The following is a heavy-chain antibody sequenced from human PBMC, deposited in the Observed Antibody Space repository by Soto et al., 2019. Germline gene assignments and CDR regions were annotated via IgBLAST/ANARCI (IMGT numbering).Heavy chain of an antibody. CDR1: GGSIRSYY. V-gene: IGHV4-59*01. D-gene: IGHD6-19*01. J-gene: IGHJ5*02. CDR2: IYYSETT. Sequence: TSETLSLTCTVSGGSIRSYYWSWIRQPPGKRLERIGHIYYSETTNYNPSLKSRITMSVDTSKNQFSLKLSSVTAADTAVYYCGGCVETLVKWLVPWGQGTLVDVFS. CDR3: GGCVETLVKWLVP.